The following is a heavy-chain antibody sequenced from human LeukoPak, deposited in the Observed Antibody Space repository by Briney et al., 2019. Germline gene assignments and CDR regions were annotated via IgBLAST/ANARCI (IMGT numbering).Heavy chain of an antibody. V-gene: IGHV4-4*09. CDR3: ARLIPGTTGLRKNYFDY. J-gene: IGHJ4*02. D-gene: IGHD1-20*01. Sequence: PSETLSPTCTVSGASISSSYCNCIRQHPGKGLEWIGYISASGNTNYNPSLKSRIIISVDMSKNQFSLKLSSVTAADTAVYYCARLIPGTTGLRKNYFDYWGQGTLVTVSS. CDR2: ISASGNT. CDR1: GASISSSY.